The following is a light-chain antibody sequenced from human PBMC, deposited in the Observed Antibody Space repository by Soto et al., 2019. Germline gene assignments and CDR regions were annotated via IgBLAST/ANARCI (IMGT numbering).Light chain of an antibody. CDR3: QQYGSSPPVT. J-gene: IGKJ4*01. CDR2: DAS. CDR1: QSVSSSN. V-gene: IGKV3-20*01. Sequence: EIVLTQSTGTLSLSAGERATLSCRASQSVSSSNLAWYQQKPGQAPRLLIFDASRRATGAPDRFSGSGSGTDFTLTISRLEPDDFAVDYCQQYGSSPPVTFGGGTKVEIK.